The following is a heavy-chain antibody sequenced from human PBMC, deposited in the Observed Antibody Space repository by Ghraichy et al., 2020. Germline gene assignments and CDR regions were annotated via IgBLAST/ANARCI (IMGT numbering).Heavy chain of an antibody. J-gene: IGHJ4*02. V-gene: IGHV3-11*01. CDR3: ARDRWAYEY. CDR1: GFTFSHYY. Sequence: GGSLRLSCAASGFTFSHYYMSWIRQTPGKGLEWLSYIGSSGTHIDYADSVKGRFTISRDNAKNSLYMQMNSLRAEDTAVYYCARDRWAYEYWGQGTLVTGSS. D-gene: IGHD6-13*01. CDR2: IGSSGTHI.